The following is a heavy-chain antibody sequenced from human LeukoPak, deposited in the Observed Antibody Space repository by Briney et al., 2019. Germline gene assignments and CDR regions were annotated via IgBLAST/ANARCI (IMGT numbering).Heavy chain of an antibody. CDR3: ARARFGRYLDV. V-gene: IGHV1-2*02. CDR2: LNPNSGGT. Sequence: ASVKVSCKASGYTFTGYNMYWVRQAPGQGLEWMGWLNPNSGGTNYAQKFQGRVTMTWDTSISTAYMELSRLRSDGTAVYYCARARFGRYLDVWGKGTTVTISS. D-gene: IGHD3-16*01. CDR1: GYTFTGYN. J-gene: IGHJ6*03.